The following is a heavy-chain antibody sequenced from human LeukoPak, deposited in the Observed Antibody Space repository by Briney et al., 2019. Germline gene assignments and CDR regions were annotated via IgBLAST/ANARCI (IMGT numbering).Heavy chain of an antibody. Sequence: KPSETLSLTCTVSGGSISSGGYYWSWIRQHPGKGLEWIGYIYYSGSTYYNPSLKSRVTISVDTSKNQFSLKLSSVTAADTAVYYCARGPDDYSSSSGSDPWGQGTLVTVSS. CDR1: GGSISSGGYY. D-gene: IGHD6-6*01. J-gene: IGHJ5*02. CDR2: IYYSGST. V-gene: IGHV4-31*03. CDR3: ARGPDDYSSSSGSDP.